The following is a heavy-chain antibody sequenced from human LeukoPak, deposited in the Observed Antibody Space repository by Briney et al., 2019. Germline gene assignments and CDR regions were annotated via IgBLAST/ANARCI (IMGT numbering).Heavy chain of an antibody. J-gene: IGHJ4*02. CDR3: ARGDGYKFFDY. Sequence: GGSLRLSCAVSGFSVTNNYMSWVRQAPGKGLEWVSVFYGGGATYYADSVKGRFTISRDNSENTLYLQMKSLRAEDTAVYYCARGDGYKFFDYWGQGTLVTVSS. CDR1: GFSVTNNY. D-gene: IGHD5-24*01. V-gene: IGHV3-53*01. CDR2: FYGGGAT.